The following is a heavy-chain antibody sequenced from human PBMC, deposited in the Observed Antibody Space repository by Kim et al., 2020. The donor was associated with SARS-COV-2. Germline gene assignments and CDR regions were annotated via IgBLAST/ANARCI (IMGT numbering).Heavy chain of an antibody. CDR1: GFTFSSYC. V-gene: IGHV3-23*01. J-gene: IGHJ6*02. D-gene: IGHD3-22*01. Sequence: GGSLRLSCAASGFTFSSYCMSWVRQAPGKGLEWVSTINGNGGGTYYDDSVKGRFTISRDNAKNTLYLQMNSLRAEDTAVYYCARDTGAGGYDIRCYDYDFDVWGQGTMVTVSS. CDR2: INGNGGGT. CDR3: ARDTGAGGYDIRCYDYDFDV.